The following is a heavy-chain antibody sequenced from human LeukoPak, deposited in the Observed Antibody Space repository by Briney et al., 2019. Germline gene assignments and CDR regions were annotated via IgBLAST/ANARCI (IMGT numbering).Heavy chain of an antibody. V-gene: IGHV3-48*02. CDR1: GFTFSSYS. J-gene: IGHJ4*02. CDR3: ARATMVQGVIISFDY. CDR2: ISSSSSTI. D-gene: IGHD3-10*01. Sequence: GGSLRLSCAASGFTFSSYSMNWVRQAPGKGLEWVSYISSSSSTIYYADSVKGRFTISRDNAKNSLYLQTNSLRDEDTAVYYCARATMVQGVIISFDYWGQGTLVTVSS.